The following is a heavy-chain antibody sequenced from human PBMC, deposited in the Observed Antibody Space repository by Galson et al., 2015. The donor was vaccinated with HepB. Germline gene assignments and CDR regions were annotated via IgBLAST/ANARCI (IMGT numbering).Heavy chain of an antibody. CDR2: IYWDDDK. V-gene: IGHV2-5*02. J-gene: IGHJ3*02. CDR3: ALEIGGSGSYYMGYAFDI. D-gene: IGHD3-10*01. Sequence: PALVKPTQTLTLTCTFSGFSLSTSGVGVGWIRQPPGKALEWLALIYWDDDKRYSPSLKSRLTITKDTSKNQVVLTMTNMDPVDTATYYCALEIGGSGSYYMGYAFDIWGQGTMVTVSS. CDR1: GFSLSTSGVG.